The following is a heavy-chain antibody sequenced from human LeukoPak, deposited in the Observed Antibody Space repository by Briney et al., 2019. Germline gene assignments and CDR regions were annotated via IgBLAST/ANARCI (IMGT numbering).Heavy chain of an antibody. D-gene: IGHD4-17*01. V-gene: IGHV1-2*04. CDR2: INPNSGGT. CDR1: GYTFTGYY. Sequence: ASVKVSCKASGYTFTGYYMHWVRQAPGQGLEWMGWINPNSGGTNYAQEFQGWVTMTRDTSISTAYMELSRLRSDDTAVYYCATSTVTTESYGMDVWGQGTTVTVSS. CDR3: ATSTVTTESYGMDV. J-gene: IGHJ6*02.